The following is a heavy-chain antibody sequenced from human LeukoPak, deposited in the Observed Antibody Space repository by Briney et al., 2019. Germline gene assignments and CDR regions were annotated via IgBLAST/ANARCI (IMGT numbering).Heavy chain of an antibody. D-gene: IGHD5-12*01. CDR1: GGYISSSSYY. J-gene: IGHJ4*02. CDR2: IYYSGST. V-gene: IGHV4-39*01. CDR3: ARRRYSGYDRIFDY. Sequence: SETLTLTCTVSGGYISSSSYYWGWIRQPPGKGLEWIESIYYSGSTYYNPSLKSRVTISVDTSKNQFSLKLSSVTAADTAVYYCARRRYSGYDRIFDYWGQGTMVTVSS.